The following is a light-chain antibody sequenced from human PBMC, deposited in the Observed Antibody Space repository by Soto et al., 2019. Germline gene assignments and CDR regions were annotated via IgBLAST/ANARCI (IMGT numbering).Light chain of an antibody. J-gene: IGKJ4*01. CDR3: QQTHSFPPT. Sequence: DIRLTQSPSSVSASVGDRVTITCRASQDLNTWLAWYQQKPGEAPKLVIFTTSTLQSGVPSRFSGSGSGTDFTLTISSLQPEDFANYYCQQTHSFPPTFGGGTKVEIK. CDR2: TTS. V-gene: IGKV1-12*01. CDR1: QDLNTW.